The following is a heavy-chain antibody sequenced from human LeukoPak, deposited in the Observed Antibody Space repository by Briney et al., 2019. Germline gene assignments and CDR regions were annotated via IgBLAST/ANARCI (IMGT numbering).Heavy chain of an antibody. V-gene: IGHV3-9*01. J-gene: IGHJ4*02. Sequence: GGSLRLSCAASGFTFSGNYMSWVRQAPGKGLEWVSGISWNSGSIDYADSVKGRFTISRDNAKNSLYLQMNSLRVEDTAFYYCAKDNRRHYTSGPNPDSLHWGQGALVTISS. CDR1: GFTFSGNY. CDR2: ISWNSGSI. CDR3: AKDNRRHYTSGPNPDSLH. D-gene: IGHD6-19*01.